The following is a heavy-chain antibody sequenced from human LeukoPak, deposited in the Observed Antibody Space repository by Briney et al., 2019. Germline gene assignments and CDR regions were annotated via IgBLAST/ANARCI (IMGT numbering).Heavy chain of an antibody. V-gene: IGHV1-46*01. CDR3: ARDGTIGGFGVVIIPAKLDYYYGMDV. Sequence: ASVKVSCKASGYTFTSYYMHWVRQAPGQGLEWMGIINPSGGSTSYAQKFQGRVTMTRDTSTSTVYMELSSLRSEDTAVYYCARDGTIGGFGVVIIPAKLDYYYGMDVWGQETTVTVSS. J-gene: IGHJ6*02. CDR2: INPSGGST. D-gene: IGHD3-3*01. CDR1: GYTFTSYY.